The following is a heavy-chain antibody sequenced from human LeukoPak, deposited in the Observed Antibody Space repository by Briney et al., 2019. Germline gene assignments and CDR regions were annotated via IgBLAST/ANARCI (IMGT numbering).Heavy chain of an antibody. J-gene: IGHJ4*02. CDR3: ARGVPRGQQLTPFDY. CDR1: GGSISSGSYY. Sequence: PSQTLSLTCTVSGGSISSGSYYWNWIRQPAGKGLEWIGRIYTSGSTDYNPSLKSRVAISVDTSKNQFSLKLSSVTAADTAVYYCARGVPRGQQLTPFDYWGQGTLVTVSS. V-gene: IGHV4-61*02. D-gene: IGHD6-13*01. CDR2: IYTSGST.